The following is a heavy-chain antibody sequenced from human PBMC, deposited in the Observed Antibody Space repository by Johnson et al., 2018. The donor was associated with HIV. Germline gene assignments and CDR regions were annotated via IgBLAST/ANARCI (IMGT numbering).Heavy chain of an antibody. D-gene: IGHD3-22*01. CDR3: ARVPTSSGYHDPFDI. CDR1: GFTFSSYA. J-gene: IGHJ3*02. V-gene: IGHV3-30-3*01. Sequence: QVQLVESGGGVVQPGRSLRLSCAASGFTFSSYAMHWVRQAPGKGLEWVAVISYDGSNKYYADSVKGRFTISRDNSKNTLYLQMNSLRAEDTAVYYCARVPTSSGYHDPFDIWGQGTMVTVSS. CDR2: ISYDGSNK.